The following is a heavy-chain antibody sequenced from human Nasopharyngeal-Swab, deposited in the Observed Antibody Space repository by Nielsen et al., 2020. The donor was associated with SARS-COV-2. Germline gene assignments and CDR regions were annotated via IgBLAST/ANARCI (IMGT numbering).Heavy chain of an antibody. CDR3: ARGQLWPGY. D-gene: IGHD5-18*01. J-gene: IGHJ4*02. Sequence: GESLKISCAASGFTFSSYSMNWVRQAPGKGLEWVSSISSSSSYIYYADSVKGRFTISRDNAKNSLYLQMNSLRAEDTAVYFCARGQLWPGYWGQGTLVTVSS. V-gene: IGHV3-21*04. CDR2: ISSSSSYI. CDR1: GFTFSSYS.